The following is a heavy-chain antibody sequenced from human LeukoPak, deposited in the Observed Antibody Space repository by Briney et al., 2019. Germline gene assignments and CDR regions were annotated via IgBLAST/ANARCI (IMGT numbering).Heavy chain of an antibody. CDR1: GFTFSSYA. D-gene: IGHD6-13*01. CDR2: IKQDGSEK. Sequence: GGSLRLSCAASGFTFSSYAMSWVRQAPGKGLEWVANIKQDGSEKYYVDSVKGRFTISRDNAKNSLYLQMNSLRAEDTAVYYCARDRRDGYSSSWYVDYWGQGTLVTVSS. V-gene: IGHV3-7*01. CDR3: ARDRRDGYSSSWYVDY. J-gene: IGHJ4*02.